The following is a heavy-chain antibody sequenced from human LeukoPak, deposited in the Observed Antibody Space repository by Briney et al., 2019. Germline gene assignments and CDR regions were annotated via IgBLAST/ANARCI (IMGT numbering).Heavy chain of an antibody. D-gene: IGHD3-9*01. V-gene: IGHV1-18*01. Sequence: ASVKVSCKASGYMFNNYGITWVRQAPGQGPEWMGWISDYNGNVKYTQKLQDRVTMTTDTSTSTAYLELRRLRSDDTAVYYCARGHRSDWLTTQGYWGQGTLVTVSS. CDR1: GYMFNNYG. CDR3: ARGHRSDWLTTQGY. J-gene: IGHJ4*02. CDR2: ISDYNGNV.